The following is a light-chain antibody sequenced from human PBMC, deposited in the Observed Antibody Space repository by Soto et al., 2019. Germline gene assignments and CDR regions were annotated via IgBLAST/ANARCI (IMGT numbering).Light chain of an antibody. CDR3: QHYNNWPLT. Sequence: DIQMTQSPSTLSGSVGDRVTITCRASQTISSWLAWYQQKPGKAPKLLIYATSTRATGIPARFSGSGSGTEFTLTISSLQSEDFAVYYCQHYNNWPLTVGGGTKVDIK. J-gene: IGKJ4*01. CDR2: ATS. V-gene: IGKV1-5*01. CDR1: QTISSW.